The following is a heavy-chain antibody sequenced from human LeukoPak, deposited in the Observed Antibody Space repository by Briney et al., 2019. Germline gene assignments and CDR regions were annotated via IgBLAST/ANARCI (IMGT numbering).Heavy chain of an antibody. CDR3: ARDEEGTPWG. Sequence: ASVKVSCKASGYTLTGYYMHWVRQAPGQGLEWMGWINPNSGGTNYAQKFQGRVTMTRDTSISTACMELSRLRSDDTAVYYCARDEEGTPWGWGQGTLVTVSS. J-gene: IGHJ4*02. D-gene: IGHD7-27*01. V-gene: IGHV1-2*02. CDR2: INPNSGGT. CDR1: GYTLTGYY.